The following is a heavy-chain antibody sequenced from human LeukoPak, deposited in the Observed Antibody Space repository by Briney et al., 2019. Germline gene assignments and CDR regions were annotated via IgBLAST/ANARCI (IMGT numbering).Heavy chain of an antibody. CDR1: GYTFTSYG. CDR2: ISAYNGNT. CDR3: ARDYVSGYSSSWFYYYYYYMDV. D-gene: IGHD6-13*01. Sequence: GASVKVSCKASGYTFTSYGISWVRQAPGQGLEWMGWISAYNGNTNYAQKLQGRVTMTTDTSTSTAYMELRSLRSDDTAVYYCARDYVSGYSSSWFYYYYYYMDVWGKGTTVTVSS. V-gene: IGHV1-18*01. J-gene: IGHJ6*03.